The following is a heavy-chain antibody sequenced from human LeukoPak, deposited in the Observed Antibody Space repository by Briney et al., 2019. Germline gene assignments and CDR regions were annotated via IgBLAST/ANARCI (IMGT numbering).Heavy chain of an antibody. CDR1: GFTFSSYS. J-gene: IGHJ4*02. CDR3: ARDPYCSGGSCSPPFDY. V-gene: IGHV3-48*01. Sequence: GGSLRLSCAAPGFTFSSYSMNWVRQAPGKGLEWVSYISSSSSTIYYADSVKGRFTISRDNAKNSLYLQMNSLRAEDTAVYYCARDPYCSGGSCSPPFDYWGQGTLVTVSS. D-gene: IGHD2-15*01. CDR2: ISSSSSTI.